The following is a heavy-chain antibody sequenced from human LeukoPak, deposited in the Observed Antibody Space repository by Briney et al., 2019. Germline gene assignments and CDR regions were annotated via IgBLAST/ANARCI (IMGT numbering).Heavy chain of an antibody. D-gene: IGHD3-16*01. CDR2: IIPIFGTA. J-gene: IGHJ6*02. CDR1: GGTFSSYA. Sequence: ASVKVSCKASGGTFSSYAISWVRQAPGQGREWMGGIIPIFGTANYAQKFQGRVTITADESTSTAYMELSSLRSEDTAVYYCARAPTYGYYYYGMDVWGQGTTVTASS. V-gene: IGHV1-69*13. CDR3: ARAPTYGYYYYGMDV.